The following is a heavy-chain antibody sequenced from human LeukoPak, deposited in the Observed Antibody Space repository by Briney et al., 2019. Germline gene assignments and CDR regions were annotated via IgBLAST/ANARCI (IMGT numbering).Heavy chain of an antibody. J-gene: IGHJ4*02. Sequence: LETLSLTCAVYGGSFSGYYWSWIRQPPGKGLEWIGSIFYSGNTYDNPSLKSRVTISVDTSKNQFSLKLNSVTAADTAVYYCARHRSKWLQSSFDYWGQGTLVTVSS. CDR2: IFYSGNT. V-gene: IGHV4-34*12. CDR3: ARHRSKWLQSSFDY. CDR1: GGSFSGYY. D-gene: IGHD5-24*01.